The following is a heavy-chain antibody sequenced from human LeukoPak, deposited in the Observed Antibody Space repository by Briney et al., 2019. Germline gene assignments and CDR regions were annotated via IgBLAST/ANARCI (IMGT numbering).Heavy chain of an antibody. CDR2: IYYSGST. J-gene: IGHJ6*02. D-gene: IGHD6-13*01. CDR3: ARGNSSSWYSLYYCYYYGMDA. CDR1: GGSISSYY. Sequence: SETLSLTCTVSGGSISSYYWSWIRQPPGKGLEWIGYIYYSGSTNYNPSLKSRVTISVDTSKNQFSLKLSSVTAADTAVYYCARGNSSSWYSLYYCYYYGMDAWGQGTTVTVSS. V-gene: IGHV4-59*01.